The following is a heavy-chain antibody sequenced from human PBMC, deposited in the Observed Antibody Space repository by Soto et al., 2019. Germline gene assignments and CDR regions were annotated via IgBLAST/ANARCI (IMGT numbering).Heavy chain of an antibody. V-gene: IGHV4-59*08. CDR3: AKAGYGSGSYYTLSFDY. D-gene: IGHD3-10*01. J-gene: IGHJ4*02. CDR1: GGSISSYY. Sequence: PSETLSLTCTVSGGSISSYYWSWIRQPPGKGLEWIGYIYYSGSTNYNPSLKSRVTISVDTSKNQFSLKLSSVTAADTTVYYCAKAGYGSGSYYTLSFDYWGQGSLVTVSS. CDR2: IYYSGST.